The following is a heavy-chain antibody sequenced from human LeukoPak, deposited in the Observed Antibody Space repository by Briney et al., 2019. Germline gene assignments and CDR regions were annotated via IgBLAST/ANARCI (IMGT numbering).Heavy chain of an antibody. CDR1: GFTFSSYS. J-gene: IGHJ4*02. CDR2: ISSSSSYI. D-gene: IGHD4-23*01. Sequence: GGSLRLSCAASGFTFSSYSMNWVRQAPGKGLEWVSSISSSSSYIYYADSVKGRFTISRDNAKNSLYPQMNSLRAEDTAVYYCARGPPDYGGNYRGSDYWGQGTLVTVSS. CDR3: ARGPPDYGGNYRGSDY. V-gene: IGHV3-21*01.